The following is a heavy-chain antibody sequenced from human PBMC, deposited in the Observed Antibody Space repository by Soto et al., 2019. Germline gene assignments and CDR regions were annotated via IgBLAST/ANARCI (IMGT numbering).Heavy chain of an antibody. J-gene: IGHJ4*02. D-gene: IGHD1-26*01. CDR1: GFTVSSTY. V-gene: IGHV3-53*01. Sequence: GGSLRLSCAASGFTVSSTYMSWVRQAPGKGLEWVSVIYSGGSTFYADSVKGRFTISRDNSKNTLYLHMNSLRAEDTAVYYFADTYSGRSSLQYWGQRTLVTVSS. CDR2: IYSGGST. CDR3: ADTYSGRSSLQY.